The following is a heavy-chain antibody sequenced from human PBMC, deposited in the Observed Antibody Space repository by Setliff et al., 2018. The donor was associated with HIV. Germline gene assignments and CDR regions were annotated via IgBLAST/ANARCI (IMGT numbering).Heavy chain of an antibody. Sequence: SETLSLTCTVSGGSISSGSFYWSWIRQPAGKGLEWIGHIYTSGSTDYNPSLKSRVSISVDTSKNQFCLKLSSVTAADTAVYYCARQRPTLGDYWGQGTLVTVSS. CDR3: ARQRPTLGDY. J-gene: IGHJ4*02. V-gene: IGHV4-61*09. CDR1: GGSISSGSFY. CDR2: IYTSGST. D-gene: IGHD3-16*01.